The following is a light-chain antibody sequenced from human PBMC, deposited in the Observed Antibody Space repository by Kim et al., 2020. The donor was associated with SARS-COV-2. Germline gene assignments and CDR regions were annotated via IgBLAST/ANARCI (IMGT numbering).Light chain of an antibody. V-gene: IGLV3-1*01. J-gene: IGLJ2*01. Sequence: VVPRQAPGNTLLGGECGDKYAYWYQQKPGQTPVLVIYQDSKRPSGIPERFSGSNSGNTATLTISGTQAMEEDDYYCQAWDSSTVVFGGGTQVTVL. CDR1: CGDKY. CDR3: QAWDSSTVV. CDR2: QDS.